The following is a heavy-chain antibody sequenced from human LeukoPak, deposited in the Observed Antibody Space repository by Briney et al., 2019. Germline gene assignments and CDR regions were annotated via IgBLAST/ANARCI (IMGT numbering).Heavy chain of an antibody. J-gene: IGHJ4*02. V-gene: IGHV3-7*01. Sequence: GGSPRLSCAASGFTFSTYWMSWVRQAPGEGLGWVANIKQDGSEKYYVDSVKGRFTISRDDAKNSLYLQMSSLRAEDTAVYYCAREYPTAVTRPFDYWGQGTLVTVSS. CDR1: GFTFSTYW. D-gene: IGHD4-17*01. CDR2: IKQDGSEK. CDR3: AREYPTAVTRPFDY.